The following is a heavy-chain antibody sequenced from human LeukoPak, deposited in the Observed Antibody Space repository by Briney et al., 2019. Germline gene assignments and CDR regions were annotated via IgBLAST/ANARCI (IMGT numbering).Heavy chain of an antibody. CDR2: ISAYNGNT. D-gene: IGHD5-12*01. V-gene: IGHV1-18*01. CDR1: GYAFTSYG. Sequence: ASVKVSCKASGYAFTSYGISWVRQAPGQGLEWMGWISAYNGNTNYAQKLQGRVTMTTDTSTSTAYMELRSLRSDDTAVYYCAVNIVATLFENYWGQGTLVTVSS. J-gene: IGHJ4*02. CDR3: AVNIVATLFENY.